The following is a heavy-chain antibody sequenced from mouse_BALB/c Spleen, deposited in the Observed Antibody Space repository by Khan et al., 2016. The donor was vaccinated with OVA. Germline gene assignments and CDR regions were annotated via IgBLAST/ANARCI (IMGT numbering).Heavy chain of an antibody. D-gene: IGHD4-1*01. CDR1: GYTFTDYV. J-gene: IGHJ3*01. CDR2: IYPGSDST. CDR3: ARAGWDVFAY. V-gene: IGHV1-77*01. Sequence: QVQLKQSGPELVKPGASVKMSCKASGYTFTDYVMNWVKQRNGQGLEWIGQIYPGSDSTYYNEKFKGKATLTADRSSSTAYMQRSNLTSEDSAVYFCARAGWDVFAYWGQGTLVTVSA.